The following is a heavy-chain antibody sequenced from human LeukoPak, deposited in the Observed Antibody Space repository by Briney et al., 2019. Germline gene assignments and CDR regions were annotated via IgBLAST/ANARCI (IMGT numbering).Heavy chain of an antibody. D-gene: IGHD2-21*02. Sequence: PGRSLRLSCAASGFTFDDYAMHWVRQAPGKGLEWVSGISWNSGSIGYADSVKGRFTISRDNAKNSLYLQMNSLRAEDTALYYCAKGPRLLGLGIKYDMDVWGQGATVTVSS. CDR1: GFTFDDYA. J-gene: IGHJ6*02. CDR2: ISWNSGSI. CDR3: AKGPRLLGLGIKYDMDV. V-gene: IGHV3-9*01.